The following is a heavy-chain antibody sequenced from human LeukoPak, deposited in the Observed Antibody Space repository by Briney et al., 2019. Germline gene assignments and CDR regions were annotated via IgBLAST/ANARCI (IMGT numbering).Heavy chain of an antibody. J-gene: IGHJ4*02. V-gene: IGHV3-7*01. CDR1: GFTFSSYW. CDR3: ARESGSVTSDVDFDY. D-gene: IGHD4-17*01. CDR2: IRQDGSQK. Sequence: GGSLRLSCAASGFTFSSYWMSWVRQAPGKGLEWVATIRQDGSQKYYVDSVKGRFTISRDNAKNSLYLQMNSLRAEDTAVYYCARESGSVTSDVDFDYWGQGTLVTVSS.